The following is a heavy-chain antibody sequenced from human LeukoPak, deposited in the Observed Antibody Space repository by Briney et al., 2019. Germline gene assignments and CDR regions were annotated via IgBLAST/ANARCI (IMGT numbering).Heavy chain of an antibody. J-gene: IGHJ4*02. CDR1: VYTFTDYY. CDR3: ATTFSSGWYFHY. D-gene: IGHD6-19*01. Sequence: ASVKVSCKASVYTFTDYYMHWVRQAPGQGLEWMGWINPNSGATIYAQKFQGRVTMTRDSSISTAYMEVSRLTSDDTAVYHCATTFSSGWYFHYWGQGTLVTVSS. CDR2: INPNSGAT. V-gene: IGHV1-2*02.